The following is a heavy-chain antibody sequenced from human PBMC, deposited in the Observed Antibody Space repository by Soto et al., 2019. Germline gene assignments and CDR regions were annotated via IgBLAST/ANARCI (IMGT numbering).Heavy chain of an antibody. CDR1: GFTFSDHY. V-gene: IGHV3-11*05. D-gene: IGHD2-15*01. CDR2: ISPGGRYT. CDR3: SRDGGGRVFDH. Sequence: QVQLVESGGGLVKPGGSLRLSCATSGFTFSDHYMTWIRQAPGKGLEFISYISPGGRYTNYGDSVKGRFTISRDNAKNSLFLQVNTLRDEDTAVYYCSRDGGGRVFDHWGQGTLVTVSS. J-gene: IGHJ4*02.